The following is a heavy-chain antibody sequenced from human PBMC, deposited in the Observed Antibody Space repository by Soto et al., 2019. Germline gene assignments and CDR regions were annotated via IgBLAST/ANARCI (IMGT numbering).Heavy chain of an antibody. J-gene: IGHJ6*02. V-gene: IGHV5-51*01. CDR1: GYSFTSYW. CDR2: IYPGDSDT. D-gene: IGHD3-10*01. Sequence: GESLKISCKGSGYSFTSYWIAWVRQMPGKGLEWMGVIYPGDSDTRYSPSFQGQVTISADKSISTVYLQWSSLKASDTAMFYCAIHGQGSSEIPPARGSIPYYYAMDVWGQGTTVTVSS. CDR3: AIHGQGSSEIPPARGSIPYYYAMDV.